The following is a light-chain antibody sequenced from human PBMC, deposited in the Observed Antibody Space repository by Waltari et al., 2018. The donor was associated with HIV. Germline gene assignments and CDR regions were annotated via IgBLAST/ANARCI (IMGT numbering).Light chain of an antibody. CDR1: SSNIGARY. J-gene: IGLJ1*01. CDR3: GTWDYTLNSHV. CDR2: END. V-gene: IGLV1-51*02. Sequence: QSVLTQPPSVSAAPGQKVTISCSGSSSNIGARYVSWYQKLPGTAPKLLIFENDKRPSDLPDRVSASKSGTSATLGITGLQTGDEADYFCGTWDYTLNSHVFGTGTKVTVL.